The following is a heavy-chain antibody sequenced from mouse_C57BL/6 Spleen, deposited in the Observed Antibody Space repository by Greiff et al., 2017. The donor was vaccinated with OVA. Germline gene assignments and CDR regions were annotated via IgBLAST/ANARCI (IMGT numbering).Heavy chain of an antibody. Sequence: QVQLQQSGAELMKPGASVKLSCKATGYTFTGYWIEWVKQRPGHGLEWIGEILPGSGSTNYNEKFKGKATFTADTSSNTAYMQLSSLTTEDSAIYYCARKIYYGNYGGNYFDYWGQGTTLTVSS. CDR1: GYTFTGYW. CDR3: ARKIYYGNYGGNYFDY. D-gene: IGHD2-1*01. CDR2: ILPGSGST. J-gene: IGHJ2*01. V-gene: IGHV1-9*01.